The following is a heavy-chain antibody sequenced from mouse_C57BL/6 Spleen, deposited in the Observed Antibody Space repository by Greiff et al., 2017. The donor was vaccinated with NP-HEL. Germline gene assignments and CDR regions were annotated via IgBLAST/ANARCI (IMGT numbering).Heavy chain of an antibody. Sequence: DVKLVESGGDLVKPGGSLKLSCAASGFTFSSYGMSWVRQTPDKRLEWVVTISSGGSYTYYPDSVKGRFTISRDNAKITLYLQMSSLKSEDTAMYYCARRYYKAMDYWGQGTSVTVSS. CDR2: ISSGGSYT. J-gene: IGHJ4*01. V-gene: IGHV5-6*02. CDR3: ARRYYKAMDY. D-gene: IGHD1-1*01. CDR1: GFTFSSYG.